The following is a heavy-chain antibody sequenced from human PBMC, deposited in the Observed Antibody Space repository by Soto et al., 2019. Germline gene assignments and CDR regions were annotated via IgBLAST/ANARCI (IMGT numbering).Heavy chain of an antibody. CDR3: AKIIRHYYDSSGYFDY. J-gene: IGHJ4*02. D-gene: IGHD3-22*01. CDR2: ISGSGGST. CDR1: GFTFSSYA. V-gene: IGHV3-23*01. Sequence: EVQLLESGGGLVQPGGSLRLSCAASGFTFSSYAMSWVRQAPGKGLEWVSAISGSGGSTYYVDSVKGRFTISRDNSKNTLYLQMNSLRAEDTAVYYCAKIIRHYYDSSGYFDYWGQGTLVTVSS.